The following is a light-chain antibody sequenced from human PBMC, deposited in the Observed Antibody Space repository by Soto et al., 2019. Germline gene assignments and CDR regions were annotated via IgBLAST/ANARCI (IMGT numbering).Light chain of an antibody. CDR3: QQHRNLPRT. J-gene: IGKJ1*01. CDR1: QSVDIN. Sequence: EIVLTQSPSTLSVSPGDRVTLSCRASQSVDINLAWYQQKAGQAPRLLVYGASTKATDMPGRFSGRGSGTEFTLTINNLQSEDFAVYYCQQHRNLPRTFGQGTKVDIK. V-gene: IGKV3-15*01. CDR2: GAS.